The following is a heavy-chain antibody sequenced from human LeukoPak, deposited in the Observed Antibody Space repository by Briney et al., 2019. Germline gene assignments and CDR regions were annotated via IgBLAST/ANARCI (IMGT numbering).Heavy chain of an antibody. J-gene: IGHJ4*02. Sequence: PGGSLTLSCAASGFTVIDNYMTWVRQAPGKGLEWVSVIYSGSSAYYADSVKGRFTISRDNSKNTLYLQMNSLRAEDTGVYYCARVVRFLEWLPRFGSYFDYWGQGTLVTVSS. D-gene: IGHD3-3*01. CDR3: ARVVRFLEWLPRFGSYFDY. CDR2: IYSGSSA. CDR1: GFTVIDNY. V-gene: IGHV3-53*01.